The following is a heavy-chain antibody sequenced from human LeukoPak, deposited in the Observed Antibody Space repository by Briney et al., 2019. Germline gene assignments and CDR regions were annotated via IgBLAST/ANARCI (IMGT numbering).Heavy chain of an antibody. Sequence: GGSQRLSCAASGFTFSSYAMSWVRQAPGKGLEWVSAISGSGGSTYYADSVKGRFTISRDNSKNTLYLQMNSLRAEDTAVYYCAKDGGWIQLWFDYWGQGTLVTVSS. CDR2: ISGSGGST. J-gene: IGHJ4*02. D-gene: IGHD5-18*01. V-gene: IGHV3-23*01. CDR3: AKDGGWIQLWFDY. CDR1: GFTFSSYA.